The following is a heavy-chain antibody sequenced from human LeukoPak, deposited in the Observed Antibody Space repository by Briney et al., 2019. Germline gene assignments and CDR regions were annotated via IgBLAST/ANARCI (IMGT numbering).Heavy chain of an antibody. Sequence: SETLSLTCTVSGGSISTYYWSWIRQPPGKGLEWIGYIDYSGSTNYNPSFKSRVTISIDTSKNQFSLKLSSVTAADTAVYYCARVRRYSGRPDAFDIWGQGTMVTVSS. CDR2: IDYSGST. V-gene: IGHV4-59*01. CDR3: ARVRRYSGRPDAFDI. D-gene: IGHD1-26*01. CDR1: GGSISTYY. J-gene: IGHJ3*02.